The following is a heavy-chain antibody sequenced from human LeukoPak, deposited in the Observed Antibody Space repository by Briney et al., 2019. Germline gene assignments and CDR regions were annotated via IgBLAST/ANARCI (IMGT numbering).Heavy chain of an antibody. Sequence: PGGSLRLSCSASGFPFSSCAMHWVRQAPGMGLEYVSGINDYGDTTHYGDSVRGRVTISRDDSKNRVILQMSSLRADDTAVYYCVKYLIAWYSFEYWGQGTLVTVSS. V-gene: IGHV3-64D*09. CDR2: INDYGDTT. J-gene: IGHJ4*02. CDR3: VKYLIAWYSFEY. CDR1: GFPFSSCA. D-gene: IGHD6-13*01.